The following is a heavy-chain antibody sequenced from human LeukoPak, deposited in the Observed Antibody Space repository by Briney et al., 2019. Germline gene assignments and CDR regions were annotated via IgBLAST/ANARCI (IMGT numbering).Heavy chain of an antibody. V-gene: IGHV3-11*06. Sequence: GGSLRLSCAASGFTFSDSYMTWVRQAPGKGLEWLSYISGNSGDTNYADSVKGRFTISRDNAKNTLYLQMNSLRAEDTAVYYCARGLSGYASSLGYWGQGTLVTVSA. CDR2: ISGNSGDT. D-gene: IGHD6-6*01. CDR3: ARGLSGYASSLGY. CDR1: GFTFSDSY. J-gene: IGHJ4*02.